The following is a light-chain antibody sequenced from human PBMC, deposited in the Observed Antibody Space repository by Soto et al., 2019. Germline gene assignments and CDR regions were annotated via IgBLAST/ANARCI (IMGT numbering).Light chain of an antibody. CDR2: DVS. CDR1: SSDVGAYNY. Sequence: QSALTQPASVPGSPGQSITISCTGTSSDVGAYNYVSWYQQHPGKAPELMIYDVSNRPSGVSNRFSGSKSGNTASLTISGLQAEDEADYYCSSYTSSSTLGYVFGTGTKVTVL. V-gene: IGLV2-14*01. CDR3: SSYTSSSTLGYV. J-gene: IGLJ1*01.